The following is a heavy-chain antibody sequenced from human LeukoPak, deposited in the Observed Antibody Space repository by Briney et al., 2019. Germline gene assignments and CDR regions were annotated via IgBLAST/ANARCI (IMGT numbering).Heavy chain of an antibody. CDR1: GGSISSSSHY. Sequence: SETLSLTCTVSGGSISSSSHYWGWIRQPPGKGLEWIGSIYYSGSTYYNPSLKSRVTISVDTSKNQFSLKLSSVTAADTAVYYCARQQENLDYYDSSGRPDAFDIWGQGTMVTVSS. CDR2: IYYSGST. J-gene: IGHJ3*02. CDR3: ARQQENLDYYDSSGRPDAFDI. D-gene: IGHD3-22*01. V-gene: IGHV4-39*01.